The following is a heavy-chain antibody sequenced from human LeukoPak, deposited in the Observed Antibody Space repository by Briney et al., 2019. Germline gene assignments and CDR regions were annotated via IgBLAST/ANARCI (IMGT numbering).Heavy chain of an antibody. V-gene: IGHV4-34*01. Sequence: SETLSLTCAVYGGSFSEYYWSWIRQAPGKGLEWIAEISQSGSINYNPSLKSRVTMSVDASKKQFSLKMSSVTAADTSMYYCATVPTRRSVVAAAGMGWNGAFDIWGQGTVVIVSS. CDR1: GGSFSEYY. D-gene: IGHD6-25*01. J-gene: IGHJ3*02. CDR3: ATVPTRRSVVAAAGMGWNGAFDI. CDR2: ISQSGSI.